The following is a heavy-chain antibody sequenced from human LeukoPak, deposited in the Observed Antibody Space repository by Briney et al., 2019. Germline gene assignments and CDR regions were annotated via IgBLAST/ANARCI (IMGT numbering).Heavy chain of an antibody. J-gene: IGHJ4*02. Sequence: SETLSLTCTVSGGSISSYYWSWIRQPPGKGLEWIGYIYYSGSTNYNPSLKSRVTISVDTSKNQVSLKLSSVTAADTAVYYCARIGGSSDSFDYWGQGTLVTVSS. CDR3: ARIGGSSDSFDY. CDR2: IYYSGST. CDR1: GGSISSYY. V-gene: IGHV4-59*01. D-gene: IGHD1-26*01.